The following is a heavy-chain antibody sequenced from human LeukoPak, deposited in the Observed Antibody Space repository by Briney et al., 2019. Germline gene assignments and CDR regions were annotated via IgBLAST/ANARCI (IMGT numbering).Heavy chain of an antibody. D-gene: IGHD2-15*01. CDR3: AKRVAEHSTSCYIDI. V-gene: IGHV3-23*02. CDR1: GYTYSSYT. J-gene: IGHJ3*02. Sequence: GGSLRLSCAASGYTYSSYTMLWLRQAPGKGLEWVSAIDGSGDNSFYGDSVKARYTISREYYKNTLYLQMNSLRAEDTALYYCAKRVAEHSTSCYIDIWGLGTMVTVSS. CDR2: IDGSGDNS.